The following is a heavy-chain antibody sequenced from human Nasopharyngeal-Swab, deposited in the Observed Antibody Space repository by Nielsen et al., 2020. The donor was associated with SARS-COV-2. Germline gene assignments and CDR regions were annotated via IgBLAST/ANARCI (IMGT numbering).Heavy chain of an antibody. Sequence: GGSLRLSCKGSGYIFTSYWIGWVRQMPGKGLEWMGIIYPADSDSRYSLSFQGQVSISVDKSISTAYLQWNTLKASDTAIYYCVRRAFSASYFYFDYWGPGTLVTV. J-gene: IGHJ4*02. D-gene: IGHD1-26*01. CDR3: VRRAFSASYFYFDY. CDR2: IYPADSDS. CDR1: GYIFTSYW. V-gene: IGHV5-51*01.